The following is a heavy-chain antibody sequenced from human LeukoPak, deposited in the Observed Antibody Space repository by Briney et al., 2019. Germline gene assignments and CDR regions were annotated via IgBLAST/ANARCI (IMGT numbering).Heavy chain of an antibody. CDR1: LYTSTGDY. J-gene: IGHJ4*02. CDR3: ARVVMFNY. V-gene: IGHV1-2*02. CDR2: INPENGGT. Sequence: AAVRVSCKASLYTSTGDYIYCGRHTPGQGCDGMGWINPENGGTGYSKKFPGRVTITRDTSISTVYKELNQLTSEDTALYYCARVVMFNYWGQGTLVTVSS.